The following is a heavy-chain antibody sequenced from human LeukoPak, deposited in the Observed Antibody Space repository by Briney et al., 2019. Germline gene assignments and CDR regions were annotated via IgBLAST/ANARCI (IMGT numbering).Heavy chain of an antibody. CDR3: TRRPYSSSWYYFDY. D-gene: IGHD6-13*01. CDR2: IRYDGSNK. J-gene: IGHJ4*02. V-gene: IGHV3-30*02. CDR1: GFTFSSYG. Sequence: GGSLRLSCAASGFTFSSYGMHWVRQAPGKGLEWVAFIRYDGSNKYYADSVKGRFTISRDNSKNTLYLQMNSLRAGDTAVHYCTRRPYSSSWYYFDYWGQGTLVTVSS.